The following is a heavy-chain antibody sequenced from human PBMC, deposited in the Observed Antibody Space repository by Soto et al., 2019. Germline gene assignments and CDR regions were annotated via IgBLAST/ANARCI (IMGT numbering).Heavy chain of an antibody. Sequence: ASVKVSCKASGYTFTSYYMHWVRQAPGQGLEWMGIINPSGGSTSYAQKFQGRVTMTRDTSTSTVYMELSSLRSEDTAVYYCARDWYCSGGSCHGDYYYYGMDVRGQGTTVTVSS. V-gene: IGHV1-46*01. CDR2: INPSGGST. CDR1: GYTFTSYY. CDR3: ARDWYCSGGSCHGDYYYYGMDV. J-gene: IGHJ6*02. D-gene: IGHD2-15*01.